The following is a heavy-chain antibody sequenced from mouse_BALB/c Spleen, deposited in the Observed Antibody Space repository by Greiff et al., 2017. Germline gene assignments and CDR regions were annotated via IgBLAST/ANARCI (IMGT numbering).Heavy chain of an antibody. D-gene: IGHD3-1*01. V-gene: IGHV5-6-5*01. J-gene: IGHJ4*01. CDR1: GFTFSSYA. Sequence: EVKVVESGGGLVKPGGSLKLSCAASGFTFSSYAMSWVRQTPEKRLEWVASISSGGSTYYPDSVKGRFTISRDNARNILYLQMSSLRSEDTAMYYCARGHGGLLYAMDYWGQGTSVTVSS. CDR3: ARGHGGLLYAMDY. CDR2: ISSGGST.